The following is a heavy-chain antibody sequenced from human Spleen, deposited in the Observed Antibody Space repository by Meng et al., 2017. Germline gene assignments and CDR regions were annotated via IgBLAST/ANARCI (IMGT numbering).Heavy chain of an antibody. CDR1: GFTFSSYG. J-gene: IGHJ6*02. CDR3: ARDSGLYGGNSLNYYYYGMDV. V-gene: IGHV3-41*02. CDR2: IWNDGTQK. Sequence: GRSLRLSWAASGFTFSSYGMSWVRQAPGQGLDWVAHIWNDGTQKYYADSVTGRFTISRDNSNTMPYLQMDSLRAEDTAVYYCARDSGLYGGNSLNYYYYGMDVWGQGTTVTVSS. D-gene: IGHD4-23*01.